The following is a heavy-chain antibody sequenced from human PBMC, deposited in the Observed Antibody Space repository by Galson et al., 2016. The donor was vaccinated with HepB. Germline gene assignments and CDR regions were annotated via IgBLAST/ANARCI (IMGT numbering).Heavy chain of an antibody. CDR2: IYPGDSET. CDR3: ARLGLFCGADCYYYYGMDV. J-gene: IGHJ6*02. V-gene: IGHV5-51*01. CDR1: GYSFTNYW. Sequence: QSGAEVKKPGESLKISCTCSGYSFTNYWIGWVRQMPGKGLEWMGIIYPGDSETRYSPSFQGPVTISADKSISTAYLQWSSLKAADTAMYYCARLGLFCGADCYYYYGMDVWGQGTTVTVSS. D-gene: IGHD2-21*02.